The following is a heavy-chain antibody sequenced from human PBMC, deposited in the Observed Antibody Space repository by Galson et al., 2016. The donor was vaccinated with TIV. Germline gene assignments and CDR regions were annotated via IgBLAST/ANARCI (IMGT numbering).Heavy chain of an antibody. CDR2: IKRRADGGTT. CDR1: GFTFSDAW. V-gene: IGHV3-15*01. J-gene: IGHJ4*02. Sequence: SLRLSCAASGFTFSDAWMTWVRQTPGKGLEWVGRIKRRADGGTTDYAAPVKDRFVISKDESINTPYLQMNNLKPEDTVVYYCTTPHGSGPTLFDYWAQGTLVTVSS. CDR3: TTPHGSGPTLFDY. D-gene: IGHD3-10*01.